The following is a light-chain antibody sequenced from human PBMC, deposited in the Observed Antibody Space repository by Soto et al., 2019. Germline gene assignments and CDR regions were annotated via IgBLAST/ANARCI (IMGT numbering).Light chain of an antibody. CDR3: QQYNNWPPYT. J-gene: IGKJ2*01. CDR2: GVS. CDR1: QSIRRN. V-gene: IGKV3-15*01. Sequence: EVVMTQSPGTLSVSPGERATLSCRASQSIRRNLAWYQQKPGRAPRLLIYGVSTRATGIPARFNDSRTETHFPITISSLQSEDFAVYYCQQYNNWPPYTFGQGTKLEI.